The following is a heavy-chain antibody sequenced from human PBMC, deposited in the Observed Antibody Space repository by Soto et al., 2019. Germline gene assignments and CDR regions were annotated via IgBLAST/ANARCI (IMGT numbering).Heavy chain of an antibody. V-gene: IGHV4-38-2*01. D-gene: IGHD6-25*01. J-gene: IGHJ6*02. Sequence: PSETLSLTCAVSCYSISSGHSWGWIRQPPGKGLEWIGSIFHTGSTYYSPSLKSRVTLSVDTSKNQFSLKLSSVTAADTAVYFCATLPRLDGMDVWGQGTTVTVS. CDR1: CYSISSGHS. CDR2: IFHTGST. CDR3: ATLPRLDGMDV.